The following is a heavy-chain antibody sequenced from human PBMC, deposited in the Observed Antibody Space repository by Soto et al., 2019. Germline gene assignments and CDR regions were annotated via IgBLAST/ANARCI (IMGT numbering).Heavy chain of an antibody. CDR3: ARGPVDCDSTSCLHWFDH. Sequence: QVQLQESGPGLVKPSQTLSLTCTVSGGSINSGAYYWSWIRQHPGKGLEWIGYIYSSGSTAYTPSLKSPVTISLDTSTNHFSLNLSSVTAADTAVYYCARGPVDCDSTSCLHWFDHWGQGTLVTVSS. J-gene: IGHJ5*02. CDR2: IYSSGST. CDR1: GGSINSGAYY. V-gene: IGHV4-31*01. D-gene: IGHD2-2*01.